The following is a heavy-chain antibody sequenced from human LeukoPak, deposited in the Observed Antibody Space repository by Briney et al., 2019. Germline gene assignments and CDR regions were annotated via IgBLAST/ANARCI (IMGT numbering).Heavy chain of an antibody. Sequence: GGSLRLSCAASGFTFSSYAMHWVRQAPGKGLEWVAVISYDGSNKYYADSVKGRFTISRDNSKNTLYLQMNSLRAEDTAVYYCAKPIAVAGTSLYWGQGTLVTVSS. V-gene: IGHV3-30*04. CDR2: ISYDGSNK. D-gene: IGHD6-19*01. J-gene: IGHJ4*02. CDR3: AKPIAVAGTSLY. CDR1: GFTFSSYA.